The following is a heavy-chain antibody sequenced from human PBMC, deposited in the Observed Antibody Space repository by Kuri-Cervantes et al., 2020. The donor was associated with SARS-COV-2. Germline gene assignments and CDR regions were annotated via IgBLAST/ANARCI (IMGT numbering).Heavy chain of an antibody. Sequence: GESLKISCAASRFTFNTYRMNWVRQAPGKGLEWVSSISSSSSYIYYADSVQGRFTISRDNAKNSLYLQMNSLRAEDTAVYYCARAYCSSTSCYDWGDNWFDPWGQGTLVTVSS. J-gene: IGHJ5*02. D-gene: IGHD2-2*01. V-gene: IGHV3-21*01. CDR2: ISSSSSYI. CDR3: ARAYCSSTSCYDWGDNWFDP. CDR1: RFTFNTYR.